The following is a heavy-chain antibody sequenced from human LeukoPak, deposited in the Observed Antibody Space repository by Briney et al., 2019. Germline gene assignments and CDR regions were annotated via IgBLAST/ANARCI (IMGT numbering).Heavy chain of an antibody. CDR3: ARDQGSADYYDSSGYYARY. Sequence: PGGSLRLSCAASGFTFSGYSMNWVRQAPGKGLEWVSSISSSSSYIYYADSVKGRFTISRDNAKNSLYLQMNSLRAEDTAVYYCARDQGSADYYDSSGYYARYWGQGTLVTVSS. CDR1: GFTFSGYS. J-gene: IGHJ4*02. CDR2: ISSSSSYI. V-gene: IGHV3-21*01. D-gene: IGHD3-22*01.